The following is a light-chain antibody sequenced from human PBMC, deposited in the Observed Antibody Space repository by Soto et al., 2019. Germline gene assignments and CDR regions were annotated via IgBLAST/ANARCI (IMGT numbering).Light chain of an antibody. CDR1: QGIRND. CDR2: AAS. CDR3: LQDYNYPLT. Sequence: AIPMTQSPSSLSASVGDRVTITCRASQGIRNDLGWYQQKPGKAPKLLIYAASSLQSGVPSRFSGSGSGTDFTLTISSVQPEEFATYYCLQDYNYPLTFGGGTKVEIK. V-gene: IGKV1-6*01. J-gene: IGKJ4*01.